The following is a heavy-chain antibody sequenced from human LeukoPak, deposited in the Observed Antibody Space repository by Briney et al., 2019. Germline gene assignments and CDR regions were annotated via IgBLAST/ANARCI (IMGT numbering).Heavy chain of an antibody. CDR3: ATDQRYAFDY. CDR2: IRTTAEGAKYA. Sequence: PGGSLRLSCAASGFTFSSYAMSWVRQAPGKGLEWISNIRTTAEGAKYAYYADSVKGRVTISRDDGKNTLYLHMNSLRDDDTAVYYCATDQRYAFDYWGQGILVTVSS. CDR1: GFTFSSYA. D-gene: IGHD3-9*01. J-gene: IGHJ4*02. V-gene: IGHV3-48*02.